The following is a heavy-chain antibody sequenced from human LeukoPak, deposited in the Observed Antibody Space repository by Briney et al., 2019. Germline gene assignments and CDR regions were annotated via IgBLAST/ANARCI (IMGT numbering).Heavy chain of an antibody. J-gene: IGHJ5*02. CDR1: GFTFSSYG. Sequence: PGGSLRLSCAASGFTFSSYGMHWVRQAPGKGLEWVAFIRYDGSNKYYADSLKGRFTISRDNAKNSLYLQMNSLRAEDTAVYYCARGTEMATVGSWFDPWGQGTLVTVSS. D-gene: IGHD5-24*01. V-gene: IGHV3-30*02. CDR2: IRYDGSNK. CDR3: ARGTEMATVGSWFDP.